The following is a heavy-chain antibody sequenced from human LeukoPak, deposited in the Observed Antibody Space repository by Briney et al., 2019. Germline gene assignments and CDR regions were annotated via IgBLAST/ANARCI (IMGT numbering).Heavy chain of an antibody. CDR3: ARVPTIAAAGSKGAFDI. CDR2: IYCSGST. D-gene: IGHD6-13*01. CDR1: AGSISSYY. V-gene: IGHV4-59*01. Sequence: SETLSLTCTVSAGSISSYYWSWIRQPPGKGLEWLGYIYCSGSTNYNPSLKSRVTISVDTSKNQFSLKLSSVTAADTAVYYCARVPTIAAAGSKGAFDIWGQRTMVTVSS. J-gene: IGHJ3*02.